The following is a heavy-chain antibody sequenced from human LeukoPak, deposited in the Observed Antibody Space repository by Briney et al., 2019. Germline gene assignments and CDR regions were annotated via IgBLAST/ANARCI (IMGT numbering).Heavy chain of an antibody. CDR1: GGSISSYY. CDR3: ARSDSSSSIYYYYYYMDV. V-gene: IGHV4-59*01. D-gene: IGHD6-6*01. CDR2: IYDSGST. J-gene: IGHJ6*03. Sequence: SETLSLTCTVSGGSISSYYWSWIRQPPGKGLEWIGYIYDSGSTNYNPSLKSRVTISVDTSKNQFSLKLSSVTTADTAVYYCARSDSSSSIYYYYYYMDVWGKGTTVTVSS.